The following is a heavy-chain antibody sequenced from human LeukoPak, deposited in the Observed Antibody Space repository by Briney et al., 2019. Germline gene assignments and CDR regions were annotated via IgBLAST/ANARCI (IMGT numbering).Heavy chain of an antibody. CDR3: ARDNGYYDSSVNH. J-gene: IGHJ5*02. D-gene: IGHD3-22*01. CDR2: INPNSGGT. Sequence: GASVKVSCKASGYTFTGYYMHWVRQAPGQGLEWMGWINPNSGGTNYAQKFQGRVTMTRDTSISTAYMELSRLRSDDTAVYYCARDNGYYDSSVNHWGQGTLVTVSS. V-gene: IGHV1-2*02. CDR1: GYTFTGYY.